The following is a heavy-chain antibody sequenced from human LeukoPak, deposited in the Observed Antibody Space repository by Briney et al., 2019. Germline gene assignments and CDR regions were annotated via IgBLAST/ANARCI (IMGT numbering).Heavy chain of an antibody. D-gene: IGHD2-21*02. CDR2: INHSGST. CDR1: GGSFSGYY. J-gene: IGHJ3*02. V-gene: IGHV4-34*01. Sequence: KPSETLSLTCAVYGGSFSGYYWSWIRQPPGKGLEWIGEINHSGSTNYNPSLKSRVTISVDTSKNQFSLKLSSVTAADTAVYYCASSRYCGGDCYSDDAFDIWGRGTMVTVSS. CDR3: ASSRYCGGDCYSDDAFDI.